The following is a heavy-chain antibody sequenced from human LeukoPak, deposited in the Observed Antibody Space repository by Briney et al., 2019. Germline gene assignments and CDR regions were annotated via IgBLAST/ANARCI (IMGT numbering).Heavy chain of an antibody. CDR2: IRYDGSNK. CDR1: GFTFSSYG. Sequence: GGSLRLSCAASGFTFSSYGMHWVRQAPGKGLEWVAFIRYDGSNKYYADSVEGRFTISRDNSKNTLYLQMNSLRAEDTAVYYCAKDQERYCGGDCYPDYWGQGTLVTVSS. D-gene: IGHD2-21*02. CDR3: AKDQERYCGGDCYPDY. V-gene: IGHV3-30*02. J-gene: IGHJ4*02.